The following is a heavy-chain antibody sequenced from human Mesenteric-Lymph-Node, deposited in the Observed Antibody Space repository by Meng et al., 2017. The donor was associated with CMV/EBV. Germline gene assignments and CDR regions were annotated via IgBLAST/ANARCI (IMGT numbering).Heavy chain of an antibody. D-gene: IGHD3-3*01. Sequence: SETLSLTCSVSGGSFSSADYYWSWIRQSPGKGLEWIGHIYYSGDTYYNPSLRSRLTISVDTSKNQFSLKVNSVTAADTAVYHCARQTYDFWSGKPFGSFDIWGQGMLVTVSS. V-gene: IGHV4-30-4*08. CDR1: GGSFSSADYY. CDR3: ARQTYDFWSGKPFGSFDI. J-gene: IGHJ4*02. CDR2: IYYSGDT.